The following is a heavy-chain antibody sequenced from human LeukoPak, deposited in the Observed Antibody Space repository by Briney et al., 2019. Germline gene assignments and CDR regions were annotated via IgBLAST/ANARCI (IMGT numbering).Heavy chain of an antibody. CDR3: AKGEKILLWFGESFDY. Sequence: GGSLRLSCAASGFTFSSYAMSWVRQAPGKGLEWVSAISGSGGSTYYADSVKGRFTISRDNSKNTLYLQMNGLRAEDTAVYYCAKGEKILLWFGESFDYWGQGTLVTVSS. D-gene: IGHD3-10*01. CDR2: ISGSGGST. J-gene: IGHJ4*02. CDR1: GFTFSSYA. V-gene: IGHV3-23*01.